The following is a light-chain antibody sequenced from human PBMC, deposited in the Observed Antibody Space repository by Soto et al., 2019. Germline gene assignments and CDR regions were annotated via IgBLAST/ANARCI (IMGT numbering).Light chain of an antibody. CDR3: QQTYSTPFT. J-gene: IGKJ3*01. CDR1: QSITSD. V-gene: IGKV1-39*01. CDR2: AAS. Sequence: DIQITQTPSSLSVSVGARVTITCRSSQSITSDIHCYQQKPGQAPNLLINAASGLQGRVPSRYSGGGSGTDFTLTISNLQPEDFATYFCQQTYSTPFTFGPGTKVDIK.